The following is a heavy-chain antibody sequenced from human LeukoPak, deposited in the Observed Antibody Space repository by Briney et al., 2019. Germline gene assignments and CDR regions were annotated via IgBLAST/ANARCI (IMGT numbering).Heavy chain of an antibody. J-gene: IGHJ4*02. CDR1: GGPISSSNW. CDR3: ATSYSSGPLYYFDY. Sequence: SGTLSLTCAVSGGPISSSNWWSWVRQPPGKGLEWNGEIYHSGSTNYNLYLRSRASISVDKSKNQFSLKLSSVTAADTAVYYCATSYSSGPLYYFDYWGQGRLVSVSS. V-gene: IGHV4-4*02. CDR2: IYHSGST. D-gene: IGHD6-19*01.